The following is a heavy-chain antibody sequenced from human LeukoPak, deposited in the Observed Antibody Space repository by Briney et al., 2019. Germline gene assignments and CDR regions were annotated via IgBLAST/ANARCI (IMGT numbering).Heavy chain of an antibody. D-gene: IGHD2-8*01. CDR1: GGSISSSSYY. CDR2: IYYSGST. CDR3: ATYLGQPTPMVDY. Sequence: PSETLSLTCTVSGGSISSSSYYWGWIRQPPGKGLEWIGSIYYSGSTYYNPSLKSRVTISVDTSKNQFSLKLSSVTAADTAVYYCATYLGQPTPMVDYWGQGTLVTVSS. V-gene: IGHV4-39*07. J-gene: IGHJ4*02.